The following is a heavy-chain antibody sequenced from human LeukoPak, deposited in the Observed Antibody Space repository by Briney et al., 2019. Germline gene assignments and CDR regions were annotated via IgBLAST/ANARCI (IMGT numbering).Heavy chain of an antibody. J-gene: IGHJ6*03. Sequence: ASVKVSCKASGYTFTSYDINWVRQATGQGLEWMGWMNPNSGNTGYAQKFQGRVTMTRNTSISTAYMELSSLRSEDTAVYYCARGTPTMVRGRRSMGRINYYMDVWGKGTRSPSP. CDR2: MNPNSGNT. CDR1: GYTFTSYD. D-gene: IGHD3-10*01. V-gene: IGHV1-8*01. CDR3: ARGTPTMVRGRRSMGRINYYMDV.